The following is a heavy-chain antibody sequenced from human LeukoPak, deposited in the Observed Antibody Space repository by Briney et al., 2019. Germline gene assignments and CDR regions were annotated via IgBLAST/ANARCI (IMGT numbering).Heavy chain of an antibody. Sequence: SETLSLTCTVSGGSISSSSFFWAWIRQPPGKGLEWIGTVSYSGTTYYSPSLKSRVTISVDTPKNQFSLRLTSVTAADTALYYCAKLTCSSTFCPLDYWGQGTLVTVSS. J-gene: IGHJ4*02. CDR1: GGSISSSSFF. D-gene: IGHD2-2*01. CDR2: VSYSGTT. V-gene: IGHV4-39*01. CDR3: AKLTCSSTFCPLDY.